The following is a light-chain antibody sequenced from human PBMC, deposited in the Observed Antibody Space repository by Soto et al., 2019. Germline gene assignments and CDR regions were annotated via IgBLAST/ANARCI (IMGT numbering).Light chain of an antibody. CDR1: SSDVGGYNY. CDR3: SSYTSSSPLV. V-gene: IGLV2-14*01. CDR2: EVS. J-gene: IGLJ2*01. Sequence: QSALTQPASVSGSPGQSITISCTGISSDVGGYNYVSWYQQHPGKAPKLMIYEVSNRPSGVSNRFSGSKSGNTASLTISGLQAEDEADYYCSSYTSSSPLVFGGGTKLTVL.